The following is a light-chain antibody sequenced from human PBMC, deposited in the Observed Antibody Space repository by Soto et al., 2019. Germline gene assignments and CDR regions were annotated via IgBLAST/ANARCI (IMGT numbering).Light chain of an antibody. V-gene: IGLV2-23*02. CDR1: SSDVGSHNF. CDR3: CSYAGTTTWV. J-gene: IGLJ2*01. Sequence: QSVLTQPASVSGSPGQSITISWTGTSSDVGSHNFVSWYQQRPGKAPKLMIFEVTKRPSGVSSRFSASKSGNTASLTISGVQAEDEADYYCCSYAGTTTWVFGGGTKLTVL. CDR2: EVT.